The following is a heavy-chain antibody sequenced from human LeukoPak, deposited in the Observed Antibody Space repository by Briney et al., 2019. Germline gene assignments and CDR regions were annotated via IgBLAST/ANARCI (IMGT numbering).Heavy chain of an antibody. CDR2: INHSGGT. CDR3: ARRVTIYYYMDV. Sequence: PSETLSLTCTVSGGSISSYYGSWIRQSPGKGLEWIGEINHSGGTNYNPSLKSRVTISVDTSKNQFSLNLSSVTAADTAVYYCARRVTIYYYMDVWGKGTTVRVSS. CDR1: GGSISSYY. D-gene: IGHD5-18*01. V-gene: IGHV4-34*01. J-gene: IGHJ6*03.